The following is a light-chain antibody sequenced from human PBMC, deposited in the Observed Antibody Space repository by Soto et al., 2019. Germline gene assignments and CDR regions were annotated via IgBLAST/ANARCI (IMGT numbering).Light chain of an antibody. J-gene: IGKJ1*01. CDR3: HQYGRSPWT. Sequence: EIVLTQSPGTLSLSPGERATLSCRASQSVSSTYLAWYQHKPGQAPRLLIYGASSRATGIPDRFTGSGSGTDFILTISRLEPEDFAVYYCHQYGRSPWTFGQGTKVEIK. CDR1: QSVSSTY. V-gene: IGKV3-20*01. CDR2: GAS.